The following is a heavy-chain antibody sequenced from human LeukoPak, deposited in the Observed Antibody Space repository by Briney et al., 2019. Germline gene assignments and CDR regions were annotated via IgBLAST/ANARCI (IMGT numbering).Heavy chain of an antibody. CDR1: GGTFSSYA. J-gene: IGHJ6*02. D-gene: IGHD2-15*01. CDR3: ARARSTVAAPGAYYYGMDV. CDR2: IIPILGIA. Sequence: ASVKVSCKASGGTFSSYAIGWVRQAPGQGLEWMGRIIPILGIANYAQKFQGRVTITADKSTSTAYVELSSLRSEDTAVYYCARARSTVAAPGAYYYGMDVWGQGTTVTVSS. V-gene: IGHV1-69*04.